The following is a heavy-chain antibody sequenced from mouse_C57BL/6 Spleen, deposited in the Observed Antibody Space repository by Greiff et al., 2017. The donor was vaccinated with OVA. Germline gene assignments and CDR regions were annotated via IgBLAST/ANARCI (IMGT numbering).Heavy chain of an antibody. CDR2: ISDGGSYT. J-gene: IGHJ1*03. CDR1: GFTFSSYA. CDR3: ATYYGRGYFDV. Sequence: EVQLVESGGGLVKPGGSLKLSCAASGFTFSSYAMSWVRQTPEKRLEWVATISDGGSYTYYPDNVTGRFTISRDNAKNNLYLQMSHLKSEDTAMYYCATYYGRGYFDVWGTGTTVTVSS. D-gene: IGHD1-2*01. V-gene: IGHV5-4*01.